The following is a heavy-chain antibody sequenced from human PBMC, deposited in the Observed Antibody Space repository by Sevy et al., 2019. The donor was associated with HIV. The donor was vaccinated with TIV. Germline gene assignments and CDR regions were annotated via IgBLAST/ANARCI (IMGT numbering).Heavy chain of an antibody. J-gene: IGHJ4*02. Sequence: ASVKVSCKVSGYTLTELSMHWVRQAPGKGLEWMGSFDPEDGETIYQQKFQGRVTLTEDTSTDTAYMELSSLGYEDTAEYYWATKKDSYDSSGYPFDSWGQGTLVTVSS. V-gene: IGHV1-24*01. CDR2: FDPEDGET. CDR3: ATKKDSYDSSGYPFDS. CDR1: GYTLTELS. D-gene: IGHD3-22*01.